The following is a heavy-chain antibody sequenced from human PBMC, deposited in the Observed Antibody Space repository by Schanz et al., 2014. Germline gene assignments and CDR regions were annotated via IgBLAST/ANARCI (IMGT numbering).Heavy chain of an antibody. V-gene: IGHV1-8*01. CDR2: ITAYNGDT. CDR3: ASLGTCMAVAGSVIDSYYSYMDV. CDR1: GGTFSSFG. J-gene: IGHJ6*03. Sequence: VQLEQSGAEVKKPGSSVKVSCKASGGTFSSFGINWVRQAPGQGLEWMGWITAYNGDTNYALKLQGRVTMTRNTSITTAYIELSSLRSEDTAVYYCASLGTCMAVAGSVIDSYYSYMDVWGEGTPVTVSS. D-gene: IGHD6-19*01.